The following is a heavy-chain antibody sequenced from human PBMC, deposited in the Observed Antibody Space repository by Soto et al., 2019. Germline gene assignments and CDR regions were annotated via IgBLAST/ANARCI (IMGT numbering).Heavy chain of an antibody. V-gene: IGHV3-53*02. D-gene: IGHD3-22*01. CDR2: IYRDGNT. CDR3: ARDLGSDSSGSNGAD. CDR1: GFTVSRNY. J-gene: IGHJ4*02. Sequence: EVQLVETGGGLIQPGGSLRLSCAASGFTVSRNYMSWVRQAPGKGLEWVSVIYRDGNTYYADSVKGRFTISRDNSKNTLYLQMNSLRAEDTAVYYCARDLGSDSSGSNGADWGQGTLVNVAS.